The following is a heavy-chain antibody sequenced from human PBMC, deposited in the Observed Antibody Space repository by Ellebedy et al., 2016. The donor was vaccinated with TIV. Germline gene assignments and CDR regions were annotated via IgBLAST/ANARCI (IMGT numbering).Heavy chain of an antibody. CDR3: ARDWTWAFDY. V-gene: IGHV3-48*04. CDR2: ISSGTNTI. D-gene: IGHD3/OR15-3a*01. Sequence: GESLKISCAASGFTFTSYAMTWVRQAPGKGLEWVSYISSGTNTIYNAESVKGRFPISRDNAKNSLYLQMNSLRAEDTAVYYCARDWTWAFDYWGPGTLVTVSS. J-gene: IGHJ4*02. CDR1: GFTFTSYA.